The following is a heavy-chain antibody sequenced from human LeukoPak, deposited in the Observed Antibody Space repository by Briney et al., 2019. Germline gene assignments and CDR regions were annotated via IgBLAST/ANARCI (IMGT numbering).Heavy chain of an antibody. CDR1: GFTFSSYG. CDR2: IRYDGSNK. CDR3: AAQGVVVINH. Sequence: PGGSLRLSCAASGFTFSSYGMHWVRQAPGKGLEWVAFIRYDGSNKYYADSVKGRFTISRDNSKNTLYLQMNSLRAEDTAVYYCAAQGVVVINHWGQGTLVTVSS. D-gene: IGHD3-22*01. J-gene: IGHJ4*02. V-gene: IGHV3-30*02.